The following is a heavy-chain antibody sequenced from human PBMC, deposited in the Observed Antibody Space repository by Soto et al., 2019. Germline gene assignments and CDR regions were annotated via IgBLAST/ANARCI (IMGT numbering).Heavy chain of an antibody. Sequence: PSETLSLTCTVSGGSISSGGYFWSWIRQHPGKGLEWIGYIYHSGSTYYRPSLKRRVSISVDTSKNHFSLKLSSVTAADTAVYYCARGDGSSHAADYPWFDPWGQGTLVTVSS. D-gene: IGHD2-15*01. J-gene: IGHJ5*02. CDR1: GGSISSGGYF. V-gene: IGHV4-31*03. CDR3: ARGDGSSHAADYPWFDP. CDR2: IYHSGST.